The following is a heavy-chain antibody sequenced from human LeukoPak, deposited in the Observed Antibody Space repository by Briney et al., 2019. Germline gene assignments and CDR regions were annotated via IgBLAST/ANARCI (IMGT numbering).Heavy chain of an antibody. CDR3: ASYVWGSYAFDI. V-gene: IGHV4-30-2*01. J-gene: IGHJ3*02. CDR2: IYHSGST. Sequence: SETLSLTCAVSGGSISSDGYSWSWIRQPPGKGLEWIGYIYHSGSTYYNPSLKSRVTISVDRSKNQFSLKLSSVTAADTAVYYCASYVWGSYAFDIWGQGTMVTVSS. D-gene: IGHD3-16*01. CDR1: GGSISSDGYS.